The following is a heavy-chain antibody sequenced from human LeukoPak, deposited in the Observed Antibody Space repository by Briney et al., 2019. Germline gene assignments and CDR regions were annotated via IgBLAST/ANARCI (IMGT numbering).Heavy chain of an antibody. CDR1: GGSISSGSYY. CDR3: ARGSVGATTYYFDY. Sequence: SETLSLTCTVSGGSISSGSYYWSWIRQPAGKGLEWIGRIYTSGSTNYNPSLKSRVTISVDTSKNQFSLKLSSVTAADTAVYYCARGSVGATTYYFDYWGQGTLVTVSS. CDR2: IYTSGST. J-gene: IGHJ4*02. V-gene: IGHV4-61*02. D-gene: IGHD1-26*01.